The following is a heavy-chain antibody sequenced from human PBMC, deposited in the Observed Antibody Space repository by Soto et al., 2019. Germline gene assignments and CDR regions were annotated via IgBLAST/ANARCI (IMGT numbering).Heavy chain of an antibody. CDR3: ARDFSGWYGSEGPNWFDP. CDR2: ISSSSSTI. J-gene: IGHJ5*02. V-gene: IGHV3-48*02. D-gene: IGHD6-19*01. Sequence: EVQLVESGGGLVQPGGSLRLSCAASGFTFSSYSMTWVRQAPGKGREWVSYISSSSSTIYYADSVKGRFTISRDNAKNSLYLQMNSLRDEDTAVYYCARDFSGWYGSEGPNWFDPWGQGTLVTVSS. CDR1: GFTFSSYS.